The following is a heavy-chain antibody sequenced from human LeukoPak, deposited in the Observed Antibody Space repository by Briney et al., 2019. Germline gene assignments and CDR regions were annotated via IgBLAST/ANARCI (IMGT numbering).Heavy chain of an antibody. CDR3: VRGHWGFDY. V-gene: IGHV3-72*01. CDR2: SGNRADRYTT. J-gene: IGHJ4*02. Sequence: GSLRLSCAASGFNPSDHFMDWVRQTPERGLEWVGRSGNRADRYTTQYAASVKGRFTISRDESNYSLYLHMSSLRTEDTAVYYCVRGHWGFDYWGRGTLVNVSS. CDR1: GFNPSDHF. D-gene: IGHD7-27*01.